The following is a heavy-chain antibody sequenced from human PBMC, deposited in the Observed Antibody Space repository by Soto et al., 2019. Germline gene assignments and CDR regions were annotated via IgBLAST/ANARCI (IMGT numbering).Heavy chain of an antibody. D-gene: IGHD3-10*01. V-gene: IGHV4-34*01. CDR2: INHSGST. CDR1: GGSFSGYY. J-gene: IGHJ6*02. Sequence: PSETLSLTCAVYGGSFSGYYWSWIRQPPGKGLEWIGEINHSGSTNYNPSLKSRVTISVDTSKNQFSLKLSSVTAADTAVYYCARGRYYYGSGSYESNGMDVWGQGTTVTVSS. CDR3: ARGRYYYGSGSYESNGMDV.